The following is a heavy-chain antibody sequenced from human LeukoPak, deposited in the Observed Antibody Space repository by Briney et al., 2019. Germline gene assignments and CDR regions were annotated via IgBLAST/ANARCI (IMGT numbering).Heavy chain of an antibody. V-gene: IGHV1-3*01. CDR1: GYTFINYA. Sequence: ASVKVSCKASGYTFINYAMHWVRQAPGQRLEWMGWINAASGNTKSSEKFQGRLTITRDTTASTVYLDPSSLRSEDTAVYYCARAPGALHFDQWGQGTLVTVTS. CDR3: ARAPGALHFDQ. J-gene: IGHJ5*02. CDR2: INAASGNT. D-gene: IGHD1-26*01.